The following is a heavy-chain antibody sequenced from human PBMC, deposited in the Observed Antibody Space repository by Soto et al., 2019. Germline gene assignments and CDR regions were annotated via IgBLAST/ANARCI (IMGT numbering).Heavy chain of an antibody. Sequence: VQLVQSGAEVKKPGSSVKVSCKASGGAFSRYAINWVRQAPGHGLEWMGGIIPLFGTAKYAQKFQDRVTITADESTNTAHIELRSLRSEDTIINYCPRNFAHDCSRDNCYFYFWGQGSLVTVSS. CDR3: PRNFAHDCSRDNCYFYF. D-gene: IGHD2-15*01. J-gene: IGHJ4*02. CDR1: GGAFSRYA. CDR2: IIPLFGTA. V-gene: IGHV1-69*01.